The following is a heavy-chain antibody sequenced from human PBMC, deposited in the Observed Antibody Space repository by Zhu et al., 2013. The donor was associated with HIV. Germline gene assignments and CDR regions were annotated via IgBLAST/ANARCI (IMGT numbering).Heavy chain of an antibody. CDR3: ARGSRGAYYYHYMDV. CDR1: GYTFSSYG. J-gene: IGHJ6*03. Sequence: QVQLVQSGAEVKKPGASVKVSCKASGYTFSSYGITWVRQAPGQGLEWVGWISVYNGNTNYAQKFQGRVTMTTDTSTNTAYMELRSLRSDDTAVYYCARGSRGAYYYHYMDVWGKGTTVT. D-gene: IGHD1-26*01. V-gene: IGHV1-18*01. CDR2: ISVYNGNT.